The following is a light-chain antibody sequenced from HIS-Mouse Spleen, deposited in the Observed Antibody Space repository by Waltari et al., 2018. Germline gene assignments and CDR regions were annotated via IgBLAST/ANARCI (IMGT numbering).Light chain of an antibody. Sequence: QSVLTQPPSASGTPGQRVTTSCSGSSPNLGTNTANCYQQNPGTAPKLLIDSNKQRPAGVPDRFSGSKSGTSASLAISGLQSEDEADDYCEAWDDSLSGPWVFGGGTKLTVL. CDR3: EAWDDSLSGPWV. J-gene: IGLJ3*02. V-gene: IGLV1-44*01. CDR2: SNK. CDR1: SPNLGTNT.